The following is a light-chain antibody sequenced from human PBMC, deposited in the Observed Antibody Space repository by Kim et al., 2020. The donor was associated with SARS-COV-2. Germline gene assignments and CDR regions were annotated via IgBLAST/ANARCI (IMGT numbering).Light chain of an antibody. V-gene: IGLV3-1*01. Sequence: VSPRQTARISCSGDKLRNQNVCWYQQKSGQSPMLVIYQDSQRPSGIPERFSGSNSGNTATLTIGGTQAMDEADYYCQTWGGSTVIFGGGTQLTVL. CDR3: QTWGGSTVI. CDR2: QDS. J-gene: IGLJ2*01. CDR1: KLRNQN.